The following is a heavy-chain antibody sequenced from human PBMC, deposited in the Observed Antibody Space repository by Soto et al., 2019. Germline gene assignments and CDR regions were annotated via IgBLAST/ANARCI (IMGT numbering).Heavy chain of an antibody. CDR1: GGTFSSYA. V-gene: IGHV1-69*13. Sequence: SVKVSCKASGGTFSSYAISWVRQAPGQGLEWMGGIIPIFGTANYAQKFQGRVTITADESTSTAYMELSSLRSEDTAVYYCASHLPYYDFWSGYYTGNYSYYYYYGMDVWGQGTTVTVSS. CDR3: ASHLPYYDFWSGYYTGNYSYYYYYGMDV. J-gene: IGHJ6*02. CDR2: IIPIFGTA. D-gene: IGHD3-3*01.